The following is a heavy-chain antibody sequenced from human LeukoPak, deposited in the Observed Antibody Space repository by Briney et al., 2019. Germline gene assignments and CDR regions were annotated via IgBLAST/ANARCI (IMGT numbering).Heavy chain of an antibody. Sequence: GESLKISCKGSGYSFSTYWIGWVRQMPGKGLEWMGIIYPDDSDTKYSPSFHGQVTISADKSISTAYLLWNNLKASDTAMYYCARHVGHYDSSGYSGGSYFDYWGQGTLVTVSS. CDR3: ARHVGHYDSSGYSGGSYFDY. J-gene: IGHJ4*02. CDR2: IYPDDSDT. D-gene: IGHD3-22*01. CDR1: GYSFSTYW. V-gene: IGHV5-51*01.